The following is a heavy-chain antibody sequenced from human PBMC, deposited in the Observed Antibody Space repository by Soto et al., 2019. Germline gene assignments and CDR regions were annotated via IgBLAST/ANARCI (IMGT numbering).Heavy chain of an antibody. CDR1: GGSVSSGDYY. J-gene: IGHJ5*02. D-gene: IGHD5-18*01. V-gene: IGHV4-61*08. CDR3: ARIPVDTSMIYWLDP. CDR2: IYYSGNT. Sequence: SETLSFTCTVSGGSVSSGDYYWSWILQPPGKGLEWIGYIYYSGNTNYNPSLKSRVIISVDTSKNLFSLKLTSVTAADTAVYYCARIPVDTSMIYWLDPWGQGTLVTVSS.